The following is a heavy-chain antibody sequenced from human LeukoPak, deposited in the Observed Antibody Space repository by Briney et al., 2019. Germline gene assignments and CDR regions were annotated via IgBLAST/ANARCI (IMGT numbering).Heavy chain of an antibody. J-gene: IGHJ4*02. V-gene: IGHV4-34*01. CDR2: INHSGST. Sequence: SETLSLTCAVYGGSFSGYYWSWIRQPPGKGLEWIGEINHSGSTNCNPSLKSRVTISVGTSKNQFSLKLSSVTAADTAVYYCARDYSTVTTFFDYWGQGTLVTVSS. CDR1: GGSFSGYY. CDR3: ARDYSTVTTFFDY. D-gene: IGHD4-17*01.